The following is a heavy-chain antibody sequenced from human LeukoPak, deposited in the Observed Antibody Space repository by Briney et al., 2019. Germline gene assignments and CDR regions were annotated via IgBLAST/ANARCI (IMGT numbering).Heavy chain of an antibody. CDR2: MSYSGRA. CDR1: GGSISSYY. CDR3: ARRAISSGYDGWYFDL. Sequence: SETLSLTCTVSGGSISSYYWGWIRQPPGKRLEGIGTMSYSGRANYNPSLKSRVTISADTSKNQFSLKLSSVTAADTAVYYCARRAISSGYDGWYFDLWGRGTLVTVSS. J-gene: IGHJ2*01. V-gene: IGHV4-39*01. D-gene: IGHD3-22*01.